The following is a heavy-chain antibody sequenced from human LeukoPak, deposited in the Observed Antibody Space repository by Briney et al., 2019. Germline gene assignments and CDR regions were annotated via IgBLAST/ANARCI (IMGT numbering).Heavy chain of an antibody. V-gene: IGHV7-4-1*02. Sequence: ASVKVSCKASGYTFNGYHMHWARQAPGQGLEWVGWINTKTGIPTYGQGFTGRFVFSLDTSVSTAYLQINSLRAEDTAVYYCARGGGGGIVWGQGTTVTVSS. D-gene: IGHD2-21*01. CDR2: INTKTGIP. CDR1: GYTFNGYH. J-gene: IGHJ6*02. CDR3: ARGGGGGIV.